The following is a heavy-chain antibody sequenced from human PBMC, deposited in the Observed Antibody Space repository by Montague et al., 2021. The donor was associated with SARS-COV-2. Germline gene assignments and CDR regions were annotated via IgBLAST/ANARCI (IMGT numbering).Heavy chain of an antibody. V-gene: IGHV4-39*01. CDR1: GGSISSSSYY. Sequence: SETLSLTCTVSGGSISSSSYYWGWVRQPPGKGLEWIESIYYSGSTYYNPSLKSRVTISVDTSKNQFSLKLSSVTAADTAVYYCAGRGVRYSSSWYSYWFDPWGHGTLVTVSS. D-gene: IGHD6-13*01. CDR3: AGRGVRYSSSWYSYWFDP. CDR2: IYYSGST. J-gene: IGHJ5*02.